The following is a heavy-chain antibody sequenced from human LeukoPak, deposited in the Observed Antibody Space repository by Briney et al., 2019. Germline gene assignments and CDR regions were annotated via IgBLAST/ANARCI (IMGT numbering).Heavy chain of an antibody. Sequence: SETLSLTCAVYGGSFSGYFCWIRQSPGKGLEWIGEINHRGVTNYRPSLGGRVSIFTDRSLNQFSLRLTSVTAADTGTYYCASGPGTSVIRGVSPKYWGQGTPVTVSS. CDR1: GGSFSGYF. V-gene: IGHV4-34*01. CDR3: ASGPGTSVIRGVSPKY. J-gene: IGHJ4*02. D-gene: IGHD3-10*01. CDR2: INHRGVT.